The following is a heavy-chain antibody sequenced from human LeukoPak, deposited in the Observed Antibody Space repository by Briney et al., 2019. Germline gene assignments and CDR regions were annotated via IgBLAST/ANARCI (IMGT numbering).Heavy chain of an antibody. D-gene: IGHD3-16*02. J-gene: IGHJ4*02. V-gene: IGHV1-69*05. CDR3: ARGPYDYVWGSYRLFDY. CDR1: GGTFSSYA. CDR2: IIPIFGTA. Sequence: SVKVSCKASGGTFSSYAISWVRQAPGQGLEWMGGIIPIFGTANYAQKFQGRVTITTDESTSTAYMELSSLRSEDTAVYYCARGPYDYVWGSYRLFDYWGQGTLVTVSS.